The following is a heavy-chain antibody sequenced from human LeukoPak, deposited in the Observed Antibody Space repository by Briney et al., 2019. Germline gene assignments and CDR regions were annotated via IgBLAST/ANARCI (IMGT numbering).Heavy chain of an antibody. V-gene: IGHV3-66*01. CDR1: GFSVSYNY. CDR3: ARDAKEWQWLLDH. Sequence: GGSLRLSCAASGFSVSYNYMSWVRQAPARGLEWVSVIYAGGDTYYADSVKGRFTISRDNAKKSLYLQMNSLRAEDTAVYHCARDAKEWQWLLDHWGQGTQVTVSS. J-gene: IGHJ4*02. D-gene: IGHD6-19*01. CDR2: IYAGGDT.